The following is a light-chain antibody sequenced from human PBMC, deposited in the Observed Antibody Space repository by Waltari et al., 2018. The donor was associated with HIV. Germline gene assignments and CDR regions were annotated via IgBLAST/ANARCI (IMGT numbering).Light chain of an antibody. CDR3: SSYTSTTTLLV. J-gene: IGLJ2*01. CDR1: STDVGGYNY. V-gene: IGLV2-14*01. CDR2: EVT. Sequence: QSALTQPASVSGSPGPSITISSTGTSTDVGGYNYVSLYQQHPGKAPKLMIYEVTNRPSGVSNRFSGSKSGSSASLTISGLQAEDEADYYCSSYTSTTTLLVFGGGTKLTVL.